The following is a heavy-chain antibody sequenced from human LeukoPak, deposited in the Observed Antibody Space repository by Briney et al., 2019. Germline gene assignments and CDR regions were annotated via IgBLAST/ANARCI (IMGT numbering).Heavy chain of an antibody. D-gene: IGHD5-18*01. V-gene: IGHV1-24*01. CDR3: VTGFTTMAVDYFDY. J-gene: IGHJ4*02. Sequence: GASVKVSCTDSGKSRSDLSSHWLRQPSGKGIEWLGGSDPEDGERIYAQMFQGRVTMTEDTSIDTAYMELSSLRSEDTAVYYCVTGFTTMAVDYFDYWGQGTLVTVSP. CDR1: GKSRSDLS. CDR2: SDPEDGER.